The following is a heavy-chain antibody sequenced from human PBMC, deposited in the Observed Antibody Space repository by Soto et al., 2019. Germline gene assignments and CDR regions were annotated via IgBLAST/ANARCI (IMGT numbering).Heavy chain of an antibody. Sequence: EVQLVESGGGLVKPGGSLRLSCAASGFTFSSYSMNWVRQAPGKGLEWVSSISSSSSYIYYADSVKGRFTISRDNAKNSLYLLMNSLRAEDTAVYYCARGPHYDILTGYHFDYWGQGTLVTVSS. J-gene: IGHJ4*02. CDR2: ISSSSSYI. CDR3: ARGPHYDILTGYHFDY. V-gene: IGHV3-21*01. D-gene: IGHD3-9*01. CDR1: GFTFSSYS.